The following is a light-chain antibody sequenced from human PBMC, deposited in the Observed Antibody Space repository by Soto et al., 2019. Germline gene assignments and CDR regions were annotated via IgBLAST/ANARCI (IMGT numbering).Light chain of an antibody. CDR2: GAS. Sequence: EVLMTQSPATLSVSPGERATLSCRAGQSVGSNLAWYQQKPGQAPRLLIYGASTRATGIPARFSGSGSGTDFTLTISSLQSEDFVVYFCQQYNDWPGTFGQGTKVEVK. V-gene: IGKV3-15*01. J-gene: IGKJ1*01. CDR1: QSVGSN. CDR3: QQYNDWPGT.